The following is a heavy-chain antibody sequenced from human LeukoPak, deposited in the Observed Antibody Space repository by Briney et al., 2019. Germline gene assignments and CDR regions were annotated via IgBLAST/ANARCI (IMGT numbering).Heavy chain of an antibody. CDR2: IRYDGSNK. Sequence: PGGSLRLSYAASGFTFSSYGMHWVRQAPGKGLEWVAFIRYDGSNKYYADSVKGRFTISRDNSKNTLYLQMNSLRAEDTAVYYCAKYTYYYGSGSYYLNWFDPWGQGTLVTVSS. CDR1: GFTFSSYG. J-gene: IGHJ5*02. D-gene: IGHD3-10*01. CDR3: AKYTYYYGSGSYYLNWFDP. V-gene: IGHV3-30*02.